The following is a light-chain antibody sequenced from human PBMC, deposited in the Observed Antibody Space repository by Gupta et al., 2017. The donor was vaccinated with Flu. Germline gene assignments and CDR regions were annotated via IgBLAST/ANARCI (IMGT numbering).Light chain of an antibody. V-gene: IGLV1-51*02. CDR3: GTWDSTLSTGV. Sequence: HSVLTHPPSVSAATGQKVTISCPGGDSNIETHYVSWYHQLPGTAPKLLIYKTDKRPSGSPDRFSGSKSGASATLGITGLQTGDEDDYYCGTWDSTLSTGVFGGGTKLTVL. CDR1: DSNIETHY. CDR2: KTD. J-gene: IGLJ2*01.